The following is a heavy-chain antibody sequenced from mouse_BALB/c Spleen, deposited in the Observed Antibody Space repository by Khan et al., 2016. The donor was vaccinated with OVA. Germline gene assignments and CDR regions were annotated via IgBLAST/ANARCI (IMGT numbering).Heavy chain of an antibody. Sequence: QIQLVQSGPELKKPGETVKISCTASGYTFTNYGMNWVKQAPGKGLKWMGWINPYTGEPTYADDFKGRFAFSLETSASTAYLQINNLKNEDTATYFCASGGYWYFDVWGAGTTVTVSS. D-gene: IGHD1-1*02. CDR2: INPYTGEP. J-gene: IGHJ1*01. V-gene: IGHV9-3-1*01. CDR3: ASGGYWYFDV. CDR1: GYTFTNYG.